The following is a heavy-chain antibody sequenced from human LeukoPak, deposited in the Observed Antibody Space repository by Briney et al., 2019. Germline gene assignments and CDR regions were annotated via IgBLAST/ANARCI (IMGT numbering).Heavy chain of an antibody. CDR2: ISGSGGHT. D-gene: IGHD3-10*01. V-gene: IGHV3-23*01. Sequence: PGGSLRLSCAASGFTLSSYAMSWVRQAPGKGLEWVSSISGSGGHTYYADSVKGRFTISRDNSKNMLYLQMNSLRAEDTAIYYRAKRGDYYASGSLLDYWGQGTLVTVSS. CDR3: AKRGDYYASGSLLDY. J-gene: IGHJ4*02. CDR1: GFTLSSYA.